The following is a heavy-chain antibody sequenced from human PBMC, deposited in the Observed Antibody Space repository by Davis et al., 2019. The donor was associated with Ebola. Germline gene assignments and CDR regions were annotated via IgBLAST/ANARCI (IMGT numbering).Heavy chain of an antibody. CDR1: GYTFTSYG. Sequence: AASVKVSCKASGYTFTSYGITWVRQAPGQGLEWMGWINPHNGNTNYAQNVQGRVTMTTDTSTSTAYMELRSLRSDDTAVYYCAREIVVVVAATPDGYYYYGMDVWGKGTTVTVSS. CDR2: INPHNGNT. CDR3: AREIVVVVAATPDGYYYYGMDV. J-gene: IGHJ6*04. V-gene: IGHV1-18*04. D-gene: IGHD2-15*01.